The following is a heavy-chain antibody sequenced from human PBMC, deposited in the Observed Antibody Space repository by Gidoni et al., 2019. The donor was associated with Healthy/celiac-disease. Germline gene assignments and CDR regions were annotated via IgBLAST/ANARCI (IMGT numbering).Heavy chain of an antibody. Sequence: EVQLVESGGGVVRPGGSLRLSCAASGFTFEDYGMSWVRQAQGKGVGGGSGINWNGGSTGYADSVKGRFTISRDNAKNSLYLQMNSLRAEDTALYYCARGGAYYDILTGYPYFDYWGQGTLVTVSS. CDR2: INWNGGST. CDR1: GFTFEDYG. CDR3: ARGGAYYDILTGYPYFDY. J-gene: IGHJ4*02. V-gene: IGHV3-20*04. D-gene: IGHD3-9*01.